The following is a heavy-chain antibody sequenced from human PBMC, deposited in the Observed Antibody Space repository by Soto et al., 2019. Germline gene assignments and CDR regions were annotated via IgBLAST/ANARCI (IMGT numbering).Heavy chain of an antibody. CDR2: ISGAAGNT. V-gene: IGHV3-23*01. D-gene: IGHD4-4*01. CDR3: AKDSRSTVTVGNYFDP. CDR1: GFTFSSYA. Sequence: EVQLLESGGGLVQPGGSLRLSCAASGFTFSSYAMTWVRQAPGKGLEWVSSISGAAGNTQYANSVKGRFTISRDNSENTLFLQMNSLRVEDTARYYCAKDSRSTVTVGNYFDPWGQGTLVTVSS. J-gene: IGHJ5*02.